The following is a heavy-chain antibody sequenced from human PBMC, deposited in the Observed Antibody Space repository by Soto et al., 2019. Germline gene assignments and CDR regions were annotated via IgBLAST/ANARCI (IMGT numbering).Heavy chain of an antibody. CDR2: ISGSSDNI. V-gene: IGHV3-11*06. J-gene: IGHJ5*02. Sequence: GSLRLSCAASGFTFSDYFMSWIRQAPGKGLEWVSFISGSSDNIKYADSVKGRFTISRDNAKNSLCLQMNSLRAEDTAVYYCVRDSARIVVVPRVDGDNWLDPWGQGTLVTVSS. CDR3: VRDSARIVVVPRVDGDNWLDP. D-gene: IGHD2-2*01. CDR1: GFTFSDYF.